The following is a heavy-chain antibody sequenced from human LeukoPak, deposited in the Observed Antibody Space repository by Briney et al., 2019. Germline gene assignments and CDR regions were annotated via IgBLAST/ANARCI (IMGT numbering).Heavy chain of an antibody. Sequence: TGGSLRLSCAASGFTVSTNYMSWVRQAPGKGLEWVSVIYRGGGTFYADSVKGRFTISRDNSKNTVYLQMNSLRDEDTAVYYCANGDNDGFGGYWGQGALVTVSS. J-gene: IGHJ4*02. D-gene: IGHD3-16*01. CDR2: IYRGGGT. V-gene: IGHV3-66*01. CDR3: ANGDNDGFGGY. CDR1: GFTVSTNY.